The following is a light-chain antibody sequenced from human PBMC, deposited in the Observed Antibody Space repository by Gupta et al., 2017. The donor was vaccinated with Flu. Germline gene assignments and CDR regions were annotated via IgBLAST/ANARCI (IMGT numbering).Light chain of an antibody. CDR2: KNN. CDR1: SSNIGTFD. V-gene: IGLV1-47*01. Sequence: QSVLTQPPSASGPPGQKVTISCSGSSSNIGTFDVFWYLQVPGAAPQLLIKKNNQRPAGVPERFSGSKSGTSASLAVSGLRAEDEGDYYCAVWDDSLNGRVFGGGTKLTV. CDR3: AVWDDSLNGRV. J-gene: IGLJ3*02.